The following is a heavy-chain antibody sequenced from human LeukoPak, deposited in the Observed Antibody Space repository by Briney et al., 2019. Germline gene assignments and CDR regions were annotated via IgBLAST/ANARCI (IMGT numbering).Heavy chain of an antibody. CDR3: AVAPGDY. J-gene: IGHJ4*02. CDR2: INPNSDYT. CDR1: GYTFTDYY. V-gene: IGHV1-2*02. D-gene: IGHD2-21*01. Sequence: ASVKVSCKASGYTFTDYYIHWVRQAPGQGLEWMGWINPNSDYTFYAQKFQGRVTLTRDTSISTVYMELSTLTSDDTALYYCAVAPGDYWGQGTLVSVSS.